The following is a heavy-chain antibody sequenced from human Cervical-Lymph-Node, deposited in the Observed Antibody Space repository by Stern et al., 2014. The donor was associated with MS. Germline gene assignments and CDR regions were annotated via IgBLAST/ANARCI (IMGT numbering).Heavy chain of an antibody. J-gene: IGHJ4*02. CDR1: GFSLSSSGVG. V-gene: IGHV2-5*01. CDR2: IYWYDDK. Sequence: QITLKESGPTLVKPTQTLTLTCTFSGFSLSSSGVGVGWIRQPPGKALEWLALIYWYDDKRYSPSLKNRLTITKDTSKNQVVLTMTNMDPVDTATYYCAHGPAGIADYWGQGTLVTVSS. D-gene: IGHD2-21*01. CDR3: AHGPAGIADY.